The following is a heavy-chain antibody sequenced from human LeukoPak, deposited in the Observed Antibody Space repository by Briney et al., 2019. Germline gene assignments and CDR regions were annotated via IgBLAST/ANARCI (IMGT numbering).Heavy chain of an antibody. CDR1: GYTFTSYG. J-gene: IGHJ4*02. Sequence: ASVKVSCKASGYTFTSYGISWVRQAPGQGLEWMGWISAYNGNTNYAQKLQGRVTMTTDTSTSTAYMELRSLRSDDTAVYYCARVTIFGVVIRLSWFDYWGQGTLVTVSS. D-gene: IGHD3-3*01. V-gene: IGHV1-18*01. CDR3: ARVTIFGVVIRLSWFDY. CDR2: ISAYNGNT.